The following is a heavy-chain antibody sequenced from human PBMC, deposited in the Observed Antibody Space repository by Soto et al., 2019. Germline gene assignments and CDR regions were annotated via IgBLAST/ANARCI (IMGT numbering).Heavy chain of an antibody. CDR2: IYKSATT. CDR3: ARGRYCLTGRCFPNWFDS. J-gene: IGHJ5*01. CDR1: GDSISNLDYF. Sequence: SETLSLTCSVSGDSISNLDYFWAWIRQPPGQALEYIGYIYKSATTYYNPSFESRVAISVDTSKRQFSLNVTSVTAADTAVYFCARGRYCLTGRCFPNWFDSWGQGALVTVSS. D-gene: IGHD7-27*01. V-gene: IGHV4-30-4*01.